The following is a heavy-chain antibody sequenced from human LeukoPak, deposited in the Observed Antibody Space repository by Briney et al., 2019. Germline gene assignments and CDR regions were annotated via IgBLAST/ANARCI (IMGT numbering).Heavy chain of an antibody. CDR3: ARVISDCADIDCFKGYFDY. D-gene: IGHD2-21*02. Sequence: EDSVTVSCTASGYTFTNFAIHWGRLAPGQSLEWMGWINADNGNTKYFQKFQGRVTFSRDTSANIAYMELSSLGSEDTAVYYCARVISDCADIDCFKGYFDYWGQGTPVTVSS. J-gene: IGHJ4*01. CDR2: INADNGNT. CDR1: GYTFTNFA. V-gene: IGHV1-3*01.